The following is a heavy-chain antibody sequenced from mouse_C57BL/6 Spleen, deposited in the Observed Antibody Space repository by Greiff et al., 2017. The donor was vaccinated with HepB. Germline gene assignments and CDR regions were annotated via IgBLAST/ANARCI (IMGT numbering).Heavy chain of an antibody. CDR2: IDPNSGGT. D-gene: IGHD2-9*01. CDR3: ARSGLLWLREGLDYFDY. J-gene: IGHJ2*01. CDR1: GYTFTSYW. Sequence: QVQLQQPGAELVKPGASVKLSCKASGYTFTSYWMHWVKQRPGRGLEWIGRIDPNSGGTKYNEKFKSKATLTVDKPSSTAYMQLSSLTSEDSAVYYCARSGLLWLREGLDYFDYWGQGTTLTVSS. V-gene: IGHV1-72*01.